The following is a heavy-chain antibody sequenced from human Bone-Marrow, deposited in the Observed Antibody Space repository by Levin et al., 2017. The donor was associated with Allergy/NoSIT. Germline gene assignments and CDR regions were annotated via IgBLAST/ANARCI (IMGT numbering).Heavy chain of an antibody. V-gene: IGHV1-8*01. Sequence: ASVKVSCKATGYSFSRYDLNWVRQATGQGPEWMGWLNPNSGNTVLAQKFQGRVTLTRNTSISTAYLELSSLRDDDTALYYCARGLLLYPHAFDIWGQGTVVTVSS. CDR1: GYSFSRYD. CDR2: LNPNSGNT. D-gene: IGHD2-2*02. J-gene: IGHJ3*02. CDR3: ARGLLLYPHAFDI.